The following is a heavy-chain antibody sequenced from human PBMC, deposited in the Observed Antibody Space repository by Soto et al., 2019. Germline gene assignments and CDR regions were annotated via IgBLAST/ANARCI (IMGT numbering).Heavy chain of an antibody. Sequence: PSETLSLTCAVSGYSISTGYYWGWIRQPPGKGLEWIGMIYHTANTYYNVSLKSRVTISVDTSKNQFSLRLTSVTAADTAVYYCVRVMPSRAFDIWGKGTMVTVS. J-gene: IGHJ3*02. D-gene: IGHD3-16*01. CDR1: GYSISTGYY. CDR2: IYHTANT. CDR3: VRVMPSRAFDI. V-gene: IGHV4-38-2*01.